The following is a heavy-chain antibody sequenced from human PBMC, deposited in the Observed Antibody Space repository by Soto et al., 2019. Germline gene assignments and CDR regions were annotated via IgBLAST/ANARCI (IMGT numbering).Heavy chain of an antibody. Sequence: ASVKVSCKASGYTFTSYAMHWVRQAPGQRLEWMGWINAGSGNTEYSQKFRGRVTITRDTSASTAYMELSSLRSEDTAVYYCARSPYAHCSSTSCYAGAFDIWGQGTMVTVSS. D-gene: IGHD2-2*01. CDR2: INAGSGNT. CDR1: GYTFTSYA. CDR3: ARSPYAHCSSTSCYAGAFDI. V-gene: IGHV1-3*01. J-gene: IGHJ3*02.